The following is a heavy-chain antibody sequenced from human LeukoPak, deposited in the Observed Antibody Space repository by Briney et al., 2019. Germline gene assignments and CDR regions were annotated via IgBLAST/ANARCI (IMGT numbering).Heavy chain of an antibody. Sequence: PGGSLRLSCAASGFTFSSYEMNWVRQAPGKGLEWVSYISSSGSTIYYADSVKGRFTISRDNAKNSLYLHMRSLRAEDTALYYCLKVGAVLPDAFDVWGQGTMVTVSS. V-gene: IGHV3-48*03. CDR1: GFTFSSYE. CDR2: ISSSGSTI. CDR3: LKVGAVLPDAFDV. J-gene: IGHJ3*01. D-gene: IGHD3-16*01.